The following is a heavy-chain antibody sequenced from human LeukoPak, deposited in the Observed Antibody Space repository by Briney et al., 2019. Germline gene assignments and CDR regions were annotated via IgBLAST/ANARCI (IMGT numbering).Heavy chain of an antibody. CDR3: ARDHVRGIAAAATARY. J-gene: IGHJ4*02. Sequence: ASVKVSCKASGYTFTNYGISWVRQAPGQGLEWMGWVSTYHSNTEYSEKVQGRVIMTTDTSTSTAYMELRSLRSDDTAVYYCARDHVRGIAAAATARYWGQGTLVTVSS. CDR1: GYTFTNYG. D-gene: IGHD6-13*01. V-gene: IGHV1-18*01. CDR2: VSTYHSNT.